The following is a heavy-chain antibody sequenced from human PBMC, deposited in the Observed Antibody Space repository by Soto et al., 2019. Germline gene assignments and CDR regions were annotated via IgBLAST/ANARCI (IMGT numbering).Heavy chain of an antibody. CDR3: AHTSFFGDKLDY. D-gene: IGHD2-21*01. CDR2: IYWDDDK. J-gene: IGHJ4*02. V-gene: IGHV2-5*02. CDR1: GFSLSTGGVG. Sequence: QITLKESGPTLVKPTQTLTLTCTFSGFSLSTGGVGVGWIRQPPGKALEWLAIIYWDDDKRYSPSLKTRLTITKDTTKKQVVLTMTDMDPVDTATYFCAHTSFFGDKLDYWGQGTLVIVSS.